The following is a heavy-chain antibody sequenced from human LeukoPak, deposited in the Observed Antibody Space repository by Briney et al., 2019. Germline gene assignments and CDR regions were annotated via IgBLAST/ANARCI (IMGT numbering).Heavy chain of an antibody. Sequence: PGGSLRLSCAASGFTFSSYAMSWVRQAPGKGLEWVSAISGSGGSTYYADSVKGRFTISRDNSKNTLYLQTNSLRAEDTAVYYCARGQTPSDYSSFDYWGQGTLVTVSS. V-gene: IGHV3-23*01. D-gene: IGHD4-17*01. CDR3: ARGQTPSDYSSFDY. J-gene: IGHJ4*02. CDR1: GFTFSSYA. CDR2: ISGSGGST.